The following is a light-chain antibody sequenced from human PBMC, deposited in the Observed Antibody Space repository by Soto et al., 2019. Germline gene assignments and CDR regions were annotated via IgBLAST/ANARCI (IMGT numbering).Light chain of an antibody. CDR3: QQYGSSGT. CDR2: GAS. J-gene: IGKJ1*01. CDR1: QSVSNNY. Sequence: EIVLRQSPDTLSLSPGERATLSCRASQSVSNNYLAFYRQKPGQAPRLLIYGASNRATGIPDRFSGSGSGTDFTLTISRLEPEDFAVYYCQQYGSSGTFGQGTKVDIK. V-gene: IGKV3-20*01.